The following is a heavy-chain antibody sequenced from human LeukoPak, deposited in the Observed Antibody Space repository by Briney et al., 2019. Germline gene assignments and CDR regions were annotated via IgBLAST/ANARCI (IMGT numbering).Heavy chain of an antibody. CDR2: IGTAGDT. CDR1: GFTFSSYD. Sequence: GGPLRLSCAASGFTFSSYDMHWVRQAPGKGLEWVSAIGTAGDTYYPGSVKGRFTISRENAKNSLYLQMNSLRAGDTAVYYCARGRDGYNFDYWGQGTLVTVSS. J-gene: IGHJ4*02. CDR3: ARGRDGYNFDY. V-gene: IGHV3-13*01. D-gene: IGHD5-24*01.